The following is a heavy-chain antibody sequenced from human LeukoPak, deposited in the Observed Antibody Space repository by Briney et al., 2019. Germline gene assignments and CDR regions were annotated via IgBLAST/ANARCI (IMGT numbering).Heavy chain of an antibody. D-gene: IGHD5-18*01. Sequence: GGSLRLSCAASGFTFSSYAMSWVRQAPGKGLEWVSTISGSGGSTYYAASVKGRFTISRDNSKNTLYLQMNSLRPEDTAVYYCAKMVKAVHFDYWGQGTLVTVSS. CDR1: GFTFSSYA. CDR2: ISGSGGST. J-gene: IGHJ4*02. V-gene: IGHV3-23*01. CDR3: AKMVKAVHFDY.